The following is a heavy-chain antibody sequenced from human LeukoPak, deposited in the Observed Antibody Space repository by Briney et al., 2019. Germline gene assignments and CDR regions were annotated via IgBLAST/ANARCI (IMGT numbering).Heavy chain of an antibody. D-gene: IGHD5-12*01. CDR1: GFTFSSYW. CDR2: ISTSDTYI. J-gene: IGHJ4*02. CDR3: VRGPGGYGPFDY. V-gene: IGHV3-21*01. Sequence: PGGSLRLSCAASGFTFSSYWMHWVRQAPGKGLEWVSSISTSDTYIFYADSVKGRFTISRDNAKNSVYLQMTSLRAEDTAVYYCVRGPGGYGPFDYWGQGTLVTVSS.